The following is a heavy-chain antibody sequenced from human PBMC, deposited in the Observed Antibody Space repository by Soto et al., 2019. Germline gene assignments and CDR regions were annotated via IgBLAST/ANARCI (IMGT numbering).Heavy chain of an antibody. J-gene: IGHJ4*02. D-gene: IGHD3-10*01. CDR2: ISVGGST. V-gene: IGHV3-23*01. Sequence: PGGSLRLSCAASGFTFSGYAMNWVRQAPGKGLEWVSGISVGGSTYYTDSVKGRFTISRDNAKNSLYLQMNSLRAEDTAVYYCARDRRLWFGEFTFDYWGQGT. CDR3: ARDRRLWFGEFTFDY. CDR1: GFTFSGYA.